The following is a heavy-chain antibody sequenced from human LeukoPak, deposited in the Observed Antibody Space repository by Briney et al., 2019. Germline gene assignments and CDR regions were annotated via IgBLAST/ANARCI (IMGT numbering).Heavy chain of an antibody. D-gene: IGHD5-24*01. CDR2: INPYSGGT. Sequence: EASVKVSCKASGYTFTGYYIHWVRQAPGQGFEWMGWINPYSGGTNYAQKFQDRVTMTRDTSISTVYMELTRLRSDDTAVYYCARDLAFGEMVTNRGAFDIWGQGTMVTVSS. CDR1: GYTFTGYY. CDR3: ARDLAFGEMVTNRGAFDI. V-gene: IGHV1-2*02. J-gene: IGHJ3*02.